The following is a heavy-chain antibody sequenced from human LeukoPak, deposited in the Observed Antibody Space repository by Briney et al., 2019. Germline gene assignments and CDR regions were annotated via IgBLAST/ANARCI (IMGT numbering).Heavy chain of an antibody. J-gene: IGHJ4*02. V-gene: IGHV4-39*02. Sequence: PSETLSLTCTVSGVSVSSSYYWGWIRQPPGKGLEWIGSICSGGNTCYNPSFQSRVTISADSSKNHFFLQLTSATAADTAVYFCARDGPWKSDVWGRGTLVTVSS. CDR2: ICSGGNT. CDR3: ARDGPWKSDV. CDR1: GVSVSSSYY. D-gene: IGHD1-1*01.